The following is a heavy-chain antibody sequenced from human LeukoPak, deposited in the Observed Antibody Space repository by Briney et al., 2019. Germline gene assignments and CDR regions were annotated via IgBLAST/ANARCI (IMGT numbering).Heavy chain of an antibody. V-gene: IGHV4-34*01. J-gene: IGHJ4*02. CDR1: GGSFSGYY. CDR3: ARRHLRGIVVVPAAINRGGRYFDY. D-gene: IGHD2-2*02. Sequence: SETLSLTCAVYGGSFSGYYGSWIRQPPGKGLEWIGEINHSGSTNYNPSLKSRVTISVDTSKNQFSLKLSSVTAADTAVYYCARRHLRGIVVVPAAINRGGRYFDYWGQGTLVTVSS. CDR2: INHSGST.